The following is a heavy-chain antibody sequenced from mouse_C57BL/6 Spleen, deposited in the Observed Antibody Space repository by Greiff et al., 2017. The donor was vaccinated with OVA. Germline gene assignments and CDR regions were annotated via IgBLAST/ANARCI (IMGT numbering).Heavy chain of an antibody. Sequence: EVHLVESGEGLVKPGGSLKLSCAASGFTFSSYAMSWVRQTPEKRLEWVAYISSGGDYIYYADTVKGRFTISRDNARNTLYLQMSSLKSEDTAMYYCTRESNYVYYYAMDYWGQGTSVTVSS. CDR3: TRESNYVYYYAMDY. J-gene: IGHJ4*01. CDR1: GFTFSSYA. V-gene: IGHV5-9-1*02. D-gene: IGHD2-5*01. CDR2: ISSGGDYI.